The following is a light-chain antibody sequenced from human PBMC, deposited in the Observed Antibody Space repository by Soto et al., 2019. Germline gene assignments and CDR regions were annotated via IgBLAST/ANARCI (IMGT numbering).Light chain of an antibody. CDR3: NSFTTTNTHV. Sequence: QSALTQPASVSGSPGQSITISCTGASSDVGGFDHVSWSQQHPGKVPLLLIYDVSSRPSGVSDRFSGSKSGNTASLTISVLQAGDEADYYCNSFTTTNTHVFGTGTKLTVL. CDR2: DVS. CDR1: SSDVGGFDH. J-gene: IGLJ1*01. V-gene: IGLV2-14*03.